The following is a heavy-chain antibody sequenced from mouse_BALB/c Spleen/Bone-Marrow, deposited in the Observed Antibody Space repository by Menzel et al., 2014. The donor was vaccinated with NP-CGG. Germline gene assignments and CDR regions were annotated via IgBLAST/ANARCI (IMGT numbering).Heavy chain of an antibody. Sequence: VQLQQSGAELVKPGASVKLSCKASGYTFSSYYMHWVKQRPGQGLEWIGEINPSNGGTKFNEKFKSKATLTVDKSSSTAYMQRSSLTSENSAFYCGRRSNYGYWYFDVWGAGTTVTVSS. J-gene: IGHJ1*01. CDR2: INPSNGGT. D-gene: IGHD1-1*02. CDR3: RRSNYGYWYFDV. V-gene: IGHV1S81*02. CDR1: GYTFSSYY.